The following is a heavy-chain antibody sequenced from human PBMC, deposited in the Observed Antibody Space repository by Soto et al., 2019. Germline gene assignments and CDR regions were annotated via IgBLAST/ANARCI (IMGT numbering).Heavy chain of an antibody. Sequence: PSQTLSLTCVISGDSVSSSSVAWNWVRQSPSRGLEWLGRTYYRSRWYSDFAVSVRGRTVINADTSKNQFSLQLNSVTPEDTAVCFCARSEEDSDYYYYGLDVWGQGTTVTVSS. CDR2: TYYRSRWYS. V-gene: IGHV6-1*01. CDR3: ARSEEDSDYYYYGLDV. CDR1: GDSVSSSSVA. D-gene: IGHD2-15*01. J-gene: IGHJ6*02.